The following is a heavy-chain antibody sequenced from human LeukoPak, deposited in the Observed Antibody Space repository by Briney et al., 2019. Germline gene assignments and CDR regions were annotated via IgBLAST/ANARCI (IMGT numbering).Heavy chain of an antibody. D-gene: IGHD6-19*01. Sequence: SGGSLRLSCAASGFTFSSYEMNWVRQAPGERVKWVSYISSSCDAIYYADSVEGRFTISRDDAKNSLYLQMNSLRAEDTAVYYCARGVLYSNGWYMRGYFDYWGKGTLVTVSS. CDR1: GFTFSSYE. CDR3: ARGVLYSNGWYMRGYFDY. J-gene: IGHJ4*02. CDR2: ISSSCDAI. V-gene: IGHV3-48*03.